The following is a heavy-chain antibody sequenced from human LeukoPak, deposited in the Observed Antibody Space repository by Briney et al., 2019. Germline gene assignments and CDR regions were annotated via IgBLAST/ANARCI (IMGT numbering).Heavy chain of an antibody. Sequence: GGSLRLSCVASGFTFSSYSMNWVRQAPGKGLEWVSYITRSSSAKFYADSVKGRFTISRDNAENLLYLQMNSLRAEDTAVYYCARGGQGDGYSADEAFDLWGQGTMVTVS. CDR2: ITRSSSAK. V-gene: IGHV3-48*01. D-gene: IGHD5-24*01. CDR3: ARGGQGDGYSADEAFDL. J-gene: IGHJ3*01. CDR1: GFTFSSYS.